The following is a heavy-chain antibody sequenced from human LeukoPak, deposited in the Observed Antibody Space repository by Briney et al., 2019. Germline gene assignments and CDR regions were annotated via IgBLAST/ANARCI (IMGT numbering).Heavy chain of an antibody. CDR3: AKDMGRYYYYYGMDV. D-gene: IGHD1-26*01. J-gene: IGHJ6*02. Sequence: PGGSLRLSCAASGFTFSSYAMSWVRQAPGKGLEWVSAISGSGGSTYYADSVKGRFTISRDNAKNSLYLQMNSLRAENTALYYCAKDMGRYYYYYGMDVWGQGTTVTVSS. V-gene: IGHV3-23*01. CDR1: GFTFSSYA. CDR2: ISGSGGST.